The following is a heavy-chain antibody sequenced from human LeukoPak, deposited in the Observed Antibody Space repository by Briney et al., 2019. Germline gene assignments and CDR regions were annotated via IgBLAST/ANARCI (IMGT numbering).Heavy chain of an antibody. D-gene: IGHD2-2*01. CDR2: IKQDGSEK. CDR3: ARRAYCSSTSCHFDY. V-gene: IGHV3-7*01. Sequence: PGGSLRLSCAASGFTFSSYWMSWVRQAPGKGLEWVANIKQDGSEKYYVDSVKGRFTISRDNAKNSLYLQMNSLGAEDTAVYYCARRAYCSSTSCHFDYWGQGTLVTVSS. CDR1: GFTFSSYW. J-gene: IGHJ4*02.